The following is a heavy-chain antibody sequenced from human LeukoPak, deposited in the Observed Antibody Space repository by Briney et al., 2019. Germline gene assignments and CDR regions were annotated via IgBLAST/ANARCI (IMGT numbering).Heavy chain of an antibody. V-gene: IGHV1-69*13. D-gene: IGHD6-19*01. J-gene: IGHJ3*02. Sequence: SVKVSCKASGGTFSSYAISWVRQAPGQGLEWMGGIIPIFGTANYAQKFQGRVTITADESTSTAYMELSSVRSEDTAVCYCERVKQWLVPSDAFDIWGQGTMVTVSS. CDR3: ERVKQWLVPSDAFDI. CDR1: GGTFSSYA. CDR2: IIPIFGTA.